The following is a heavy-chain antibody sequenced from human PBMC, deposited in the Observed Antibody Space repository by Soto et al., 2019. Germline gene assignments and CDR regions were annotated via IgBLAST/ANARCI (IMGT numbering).Heavy chain of an antibody. Sequence: GGSLRLPCAASGFTVSSNYMSWVRQAPGKGLEWVSVIYSGGSTYYADSVKGRFTISRDNSKNTLYLQMNSLRAEDTAVYYCAREALMWYDSSGYYYFDYWGQGTLVTVSS. CDR3: AREALMWYDSSGYYYFDY. J-gene: IGHJ4*02. CDR1: GFTVSSNY. CDR2: IYSGGST. V-gene: IGHV3-66*01. D-gene: IGHD3-22*01.